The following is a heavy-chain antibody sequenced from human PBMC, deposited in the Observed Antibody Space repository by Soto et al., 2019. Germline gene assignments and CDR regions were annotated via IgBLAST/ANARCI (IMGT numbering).Heavy chain of an antibody. CDR1: GFPLSDYG. Sequence: QVQLVESGGGVVQPGRSLRLSCAVSGFPLSDYGMHWVRQSPGKGLEWVAVIWYAESKKYYADSVKGRLTISRDNSKNTLYLQMNSLIAEDTAVYYCASERGSSYFDYWGQGTLVTVSS. V-gene: IGHV3-33*01. CDR3: ASERGSSYFDY. CDR2: IWYAESKK. J-gene: IGHJ4*02. D-gene: IGHD1-26*01.